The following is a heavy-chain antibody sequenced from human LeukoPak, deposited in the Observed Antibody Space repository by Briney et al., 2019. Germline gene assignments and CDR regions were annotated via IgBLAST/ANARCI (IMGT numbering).Heavy chain of an antibody. CDR2: IIPILGIA. J-gene: IGHJ4*02. V-gene: IGHV1-69*04. CDR1: GGTFSSYA. Sequence: SVKVSCKASGGTFSSYAISWVRQAPGQGLEWMGRIIPILGIANYAQKFQGGVTITADKSTSTAYMELSSLRSEDTAVYYCARDGIAAAGKGYWGQGTLVTVSS. CDR3: ARDGIAAAGKGY. D-gene: IGHD6-13*01.